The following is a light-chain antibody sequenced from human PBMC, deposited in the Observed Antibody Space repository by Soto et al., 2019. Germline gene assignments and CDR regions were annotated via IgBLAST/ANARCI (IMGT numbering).Light chain of an antibody. Sequence: EIVLTQSPATLSVSPGERVTLSCRASHIVSNNLAWYQQKPGQAPRLLIYDASTRATGIPARFSGSGSGTEFTLTISSLQSEDFAVYYCQQYTNWPLTFGGGTKVEIK. CDR1: HIVSNN. CDR3: QQYTNWPLT. V-gene: IGKV3-15*01. CDR2: DAS. J-gene: IGKJ4*01.